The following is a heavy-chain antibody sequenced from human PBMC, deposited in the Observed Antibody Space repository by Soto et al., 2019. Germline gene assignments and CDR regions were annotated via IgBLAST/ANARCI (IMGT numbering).Heavy chain of an antibody. J-gene: IGHJ5*02. CDR2: ISAYNGNT. Sequence: ASVKVSCKASGYTFTSYGISWVRQAPGQGLEWMGWISAYNGNTNYAQKLQGRVTMTTDTSTSTAYMELRSLRSDDTAVYYCASVNLDIVVVPAAEGVDNWFDPWGQGTLVTVSS. D-gene: IGHD2-2*01. CDR1: GYTFTSYG. CDR3: ASVNLDIVVVPAAEGVDNWFDP. V-gene: IGHV1-18*01.